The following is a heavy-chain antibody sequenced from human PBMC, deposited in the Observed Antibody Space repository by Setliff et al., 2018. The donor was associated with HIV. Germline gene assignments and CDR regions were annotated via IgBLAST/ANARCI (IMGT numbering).Heavy chain of an antibody. CDR2: VFYSGST. J-gene: IGHJ4*02. CDR1: GVTFSSNNYY. Sequence: PSETLSLTCAVSGVTFSSNNYYWGWTRQPPGKGLEWIGTVFYSGSTSYSPPLKSRVTISVDTSNNQFSLKLKSETAADTALYSCARLVRGGSGHYFAYWGQGKLVTVPQ. V-gene: IGHV4-39*07. CDR3: ARLVRGGSGHYFAY. D-gene: IGHD3-10*01.